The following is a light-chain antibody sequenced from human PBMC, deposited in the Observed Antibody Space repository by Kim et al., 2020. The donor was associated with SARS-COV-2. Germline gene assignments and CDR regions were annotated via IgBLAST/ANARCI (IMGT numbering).Light chain of an antibody. Sequence: GLSITYSCTGTGNDVGGYNYVSWYQQHPGKAPKLMIYDVNKWPSGVSNRLSGSKSGNTASLTISGLQAEDEADYYCSSYTSTNTYVFGSGTKVTVL. V-gene: IGLV2-14*04. CDR1: GNDVGGYNY. CDR3: SSYTSTNTYV. CDR2: DVN. J-gene: IGLJ1*01.